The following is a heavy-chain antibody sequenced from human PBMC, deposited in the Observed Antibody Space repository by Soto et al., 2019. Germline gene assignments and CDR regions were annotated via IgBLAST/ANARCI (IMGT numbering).Heavy chain of an antibody. Sequence: GESLKISCKGSGYSFTSYWISWVRQMPGKGLEWMGRIDPSDSYTNYSPSFQGHVTISADKSISTAYLQWSSLKASDTAMYYCARHSVGATMSFPDYYYYVMDVRGQRTTVTVSS. V-gene: IGHV5-10-1*01. D-gene: IGHD1-26*01. CDR2: IDPSDSYT. J-gene: IGHJ6*02. CDR1: GYSFTSYW. CDR3: ARHSVGATMSFPDYYYYVMDV.